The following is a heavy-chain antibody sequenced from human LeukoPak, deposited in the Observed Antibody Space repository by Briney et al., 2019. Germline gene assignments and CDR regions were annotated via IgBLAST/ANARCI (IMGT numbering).Heavy chain of an antibody. CDR3: ARGPVPAAMLYYYYYYMDV. Sequence: ASVKVSCKASGYTFTSYGISWVRQAPGQGLEWMGWISAYNGNTNYAQKLQGRVTMTTDTSTSTAYMELRSLRSDDTAVYYCARGPVPAAMLYYYYYYMDVWGKGTTVTVSS. CDR1: GYTFTSYG. V-gene: IGHV1-18*01. CDR2: ISAYNGNT. D-gene: IGHD2-2*01. J-gene: IGHJ6*03.